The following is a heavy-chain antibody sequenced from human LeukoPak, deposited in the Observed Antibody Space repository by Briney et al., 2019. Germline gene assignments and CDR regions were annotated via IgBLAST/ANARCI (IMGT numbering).Heavy chain of an antibody. CDR2: IYYSGST. CDR1: GGSISSFY. Sequence: PSETLSLTCTVSGGSISSFYWSWIRQPPGKGLEWIGYIYYSGSTNYNPSLKSRVTISVDTSKNQFSLKLSSVTAADTAVYYCARHLGPYYFDYWGQGTLVTVSS. J-gene: IGHJ4*02. CDR3: ARHLGPYYFDY. V-gene: IGHV4-59*08.